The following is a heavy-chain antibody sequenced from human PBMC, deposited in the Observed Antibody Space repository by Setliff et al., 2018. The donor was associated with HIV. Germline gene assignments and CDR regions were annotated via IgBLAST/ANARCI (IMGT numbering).Heavy chain of an antibody. D-gene: IGHD6-19*01. CDR2: IYYSGST. J-gene: IGHJ4*02. CDR1: GGSISTTYYY. V-gene: IGHV4-39*07. CDR3: ARGTYAYSSGWYVDY. Sequence: PSETLSLTCTVSGGSISTTYYYWGWIRQPPGKGLEWIGRIYYSGSTNYNPSLKSRVTISVDTSKNQFSLKLSSVTAADTAVYYCARGTYAYSSGWYVDYWGQGTLVTVSS.